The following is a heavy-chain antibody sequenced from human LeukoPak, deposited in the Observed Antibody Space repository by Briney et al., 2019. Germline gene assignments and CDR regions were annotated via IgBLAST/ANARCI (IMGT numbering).Heavy chain of an antibody. Sequence: GGSLTLSCAASGFSVNSACMNWARQAPGKGLEWVGSISDTGTTEYAAPVKGRFTVSRASKNTLYLQMNSLKPEDTAVYHCTRGHYGPWGQGTLVTVSS. CDR3: TRGHYGP. CDR1: GFSVNSAC. D-gene: IGHD3-10*01. V-gene: IGHV3-15*07. CDR2: ISDTGTT. J-gene: IGHJ5*02.